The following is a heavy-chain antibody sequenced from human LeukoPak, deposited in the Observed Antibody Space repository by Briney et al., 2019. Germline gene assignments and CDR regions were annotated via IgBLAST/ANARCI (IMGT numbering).Heavy chain of an antibody. J-gene: IGHJ4*02. CDR1: GGSISSYY. CDR3: ARARVSGDIFDY. D-gene: IGHD4-17*01. CDR2: IYYSGST. Sequence: SETLSLTCTVSGGSISSYYWSWIRQPPGKGLEWIGYIYYSGSTNYNPSLKSRVTISVDTSKNQFSLKLSSVTAADTAVYYCARARVSGDIFDYWGQGTLVTVSS. V-gene: IGHV4-59*08.